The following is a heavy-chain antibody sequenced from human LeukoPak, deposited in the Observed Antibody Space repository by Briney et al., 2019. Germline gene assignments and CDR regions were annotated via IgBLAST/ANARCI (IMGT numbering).Heavy chain of an antibody. CDR2: ISGSGGST. CDR1: GFTFSSYA. J-gene: IGHJ4*02. V-gene: IGHV3-23*01. CDR3: ARDVRGFGEFDY. Sequence: GGSLRLSCAASGFTFSSYAMSWVRQAPGKGLEWVSAISGSGGSTYYADSVKGRFTISRDNAKNSLYLQMNSLRVEDTAIYYCARDVRGFGEFDYWGQGTLVTVSS. D-gene: IGHD3-10*01.